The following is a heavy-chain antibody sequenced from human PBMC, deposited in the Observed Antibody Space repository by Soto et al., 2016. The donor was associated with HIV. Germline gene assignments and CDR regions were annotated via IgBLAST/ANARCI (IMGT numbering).Heavy chain of an antibody. V-gene: IGHV3-21*01. CDR3: ATGGGYYGSGPNWYFAL. D-gene: IGHD3-10*01. CDR2: ITSSSSYI. CDR1: EFIFSSYS. Sequence: EVQLVESGGGLVKPGGSLRLSCAASEFIFSSYSMNWVRQAPGKGLEWVSSITSSSSYIYYADSVKGRFTISRDNAKNSLYLQMTSLRAEDTAVYHCATGGGYYGSGPNWYFALWGRGTLVTVSS. J-gene: IGHJ2*01.